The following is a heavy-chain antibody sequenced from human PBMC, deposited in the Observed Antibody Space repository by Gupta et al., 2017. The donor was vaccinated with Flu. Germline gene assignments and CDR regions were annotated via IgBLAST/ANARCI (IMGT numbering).Heavy chain of an antibody. CDR3: LKIGVVRAVDY. Sequence: EVQLVESGGGLVQPGGSLRISCEASGFIFNDAYMGWVRQAPGKGLEWIGRIKSNNDAGATDYAAPLWGRFTISRDDSRNTLYLQMDNLRIEDTAVYYCLKIGVVRAVDYWGQGTLVTVSS. J-gene: IGHJ4*02. V-gene: IGHV3-15*01. CDR2: IKSNNDAGAT. CDR1: GFIFNDAY. D-gene: IGHD3-3*01.